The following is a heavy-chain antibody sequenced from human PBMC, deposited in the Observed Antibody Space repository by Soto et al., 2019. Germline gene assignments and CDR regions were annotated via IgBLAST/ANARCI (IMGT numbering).Heavy chain of an antibody. J-gene: IGHJ4*02. CDR1: GFTFSSYA. Sequence: EVPLLESGGGLVQPGGSLRLSCAASGFTFSSYAMSWVRQAPGKGLEWVSAISGSGGSTYYADSVKGRFTISRDNSKNTLYLQMNSLRAEDTAVYYCAKSGVQTPLLDYWGQGTLVTVSS. D-gene: IGHD2-8*01. V-gene: IGHV3-23*01. CDR2: ISGSGGST. CDR3: AKSGVQTPLLDY.